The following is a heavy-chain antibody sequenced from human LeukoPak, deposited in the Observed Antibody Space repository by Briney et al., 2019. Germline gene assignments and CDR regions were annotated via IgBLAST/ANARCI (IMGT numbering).Heavy chain of an antibody. Sequence: ASVKVSCKASGYTFTGYYMHWVRQAPGQGLEWMGWTNPNSGGTNYAQKFQGRVTMTRDSSTTTAYMDLSRLTSDDTAMYYCARFPTSTSRDYWGQGTLVTVSS. CDR1: GYTFTGYY. J-gene: IGHJ4*02. D-gene: IGHD1-1*01. V-gene: IGHV1-2*02. CDR2: TNPNSGGT. CDR3: ARFPTSTSRDY.